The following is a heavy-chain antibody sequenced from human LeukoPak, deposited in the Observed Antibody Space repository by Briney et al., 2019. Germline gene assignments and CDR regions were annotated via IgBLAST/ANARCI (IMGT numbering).Heavy chain of an antibody. V-gene: IGHV3-30*02. CDR2: IQYDGSNK. CDR3: AKDYTMIVGGGLDP. CDR1: GFTFSSYG. J-gene: IGHJ5*02. Sequence: GGSLRLSCAASGFTFSSYGMHWVRQAPGKGLEWVAFIQYDGSNKYYADSVKGRFTISRDNSKNTLYLQMNSLRAEDTAVYYCAKDYTMIVGGGLDPWGQGTLVTVSS. D-gene: IGHD3-22*01.